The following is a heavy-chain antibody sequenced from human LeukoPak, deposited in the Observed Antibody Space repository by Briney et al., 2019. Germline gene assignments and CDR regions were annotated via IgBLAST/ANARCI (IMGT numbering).Heavy chain of an antibody. J-gene: IGHJ5*02. CDR2: IDKKDKGYATAT. CDR1: GFTFSGSA. CDR3: TRDSGSYNWFDP. Sequence: GGSLRLSCAASGFTFSGSAIHWVRQSSGKGLEWVGQIDKKDKGYATATAYAASVKGRFTISRDDSINTAYLQMKSLKTEDTALYYCTRDSGSYNWFDPWGQGTLVTVSS. D-gene: IGHD1-26*01. V-gene: IGHV3-73*01.